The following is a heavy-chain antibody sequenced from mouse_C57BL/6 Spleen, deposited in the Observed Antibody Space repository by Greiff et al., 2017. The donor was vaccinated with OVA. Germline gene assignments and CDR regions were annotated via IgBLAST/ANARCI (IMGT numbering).Heavy chain of an antibody. CDR2: IYPDNGGT. J-gene: IGHJ4*01. V-gene: IGHV1-18*01. CDR3: ARERYASAMDY. CDR1: GYAFSDYW. Sequence: EVQLQQSGPELVKPGASVKIPCKASGYAFSDYWMDWVKQSPGKSLEWIGRIYPDNGGTNYNAKFKGKATLTVDKSSSTAYMELRSLTSEDTAVYYCARERYASAMDYWGQGTTVTVSS. D-gene: IGHD1-1*01.